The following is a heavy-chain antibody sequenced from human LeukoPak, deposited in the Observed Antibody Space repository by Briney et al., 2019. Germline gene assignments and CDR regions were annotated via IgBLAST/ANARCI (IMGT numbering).Heavy chain of an antibody. D-gene: IGHD2-15*01. J-gene: IGHJ4*02. CDR1: GFSFSSNG. CDR3: AKAGAVVVVAAKYFDY. Sequence: GPSLSPACAASGFSFSSNGIGSASHHPGDWLEWVSSISGSGDTTYYAASVKGRFTISRDNSKTTLYLQMSSLRAEDTVIYYCAKAGAVVVVAAKYFDYWGQGTLVTVSS. CDR2: ISGSGDTT. V-gene: IGHV3-23*01.